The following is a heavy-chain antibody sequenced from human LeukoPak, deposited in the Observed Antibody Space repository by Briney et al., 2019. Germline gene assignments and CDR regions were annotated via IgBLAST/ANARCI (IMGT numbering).Heavy chain of an antibody. CDR1: GGSFSGYY. CDR3: ARVPRVPGYSSSWYHGSAFDI. Sequence: KASQTLSLTCAVYGGSFSGYYWSWIRQPPGKGLEWIGEINHSGSTNYNPSLKSRVTISVDTSKNQFSLKLSSVTAADTAVYYCARVPRVPGYSSSWYHGSAFDIWGQGTMVTVSS. CDR2: INHSGST. V-gene: IGHV4-34*01. D-gene: IGHD6-13*01. J-gene: IGHJ3*02.